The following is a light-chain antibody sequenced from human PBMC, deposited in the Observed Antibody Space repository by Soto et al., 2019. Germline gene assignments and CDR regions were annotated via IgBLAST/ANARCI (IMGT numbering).Light chain of an antibody. CDR3: MQGTHWPYT. J-gene: IGKJ2*01. CDR2: KVS. V-gene: IGKV2-30*02. CDR1: QSLVHSDGNTH. Sequence: DVVMTQSPLSLPVTLGQPASISCRSTQSLVHSDGNTHLNWFQQRPGQSPRRLICKVSNRDSGVPDRFSGSASGTDFTLKISRVEAEDVGVYYCMQGTHWPYTFGQGTKLEL.